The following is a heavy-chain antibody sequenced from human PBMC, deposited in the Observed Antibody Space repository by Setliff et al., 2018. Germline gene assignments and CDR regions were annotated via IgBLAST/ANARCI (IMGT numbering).Heavy chain of an antibody. CDR3: ARGFAAEYSRGWGTWYYYYYMDV. CDR2: INHSGST. V-gene: IGHV4-34*01. Sequence: SETLSLTCAVYGGSFSGYYWSWIRQPPGKGLEWSGEINHSGSTNYNPSLKSRVTISVDTCKNQFSLQRSSLTAADTDVYYCARGFAAEYSRGWGTWYYYYYMDVWGKGTTVTVSS. CDR1: GGSFSGYY. J-gene: IGHJ6*03. D-gene: IGHD6-19*01.